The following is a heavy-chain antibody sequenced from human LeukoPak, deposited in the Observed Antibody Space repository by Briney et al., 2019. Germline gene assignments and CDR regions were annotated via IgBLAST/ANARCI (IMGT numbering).Heavy chain of an antibody. V-gene: IGHV3-11*06. CDR2: ISSSSSYT. CDR1: GFTFSDYY. CDR3: ARGRYGYNGYYFDY. D-gene: IGHD5-24*01. J-gene: IGHJ4*02. Sequence: PGGSLRLSCAASGFTFSDYYMSWIRQAPGKGLGWVSYISSSSSYTNYADSVKGRFTISRNNAKNSLYLQMNSLRAEDTAVYYCARGRYGYNGYYFDYWGQGTLVTVSS.